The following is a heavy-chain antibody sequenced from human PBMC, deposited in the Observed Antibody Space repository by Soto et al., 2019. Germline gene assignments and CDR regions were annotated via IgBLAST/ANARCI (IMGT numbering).Heavy chain of an antibody. D-gene: IGHD6-13*01. CDR1: GYTFTGYY. V-gene: IGHV1-2*02. J-gene: IGHJ6*02. CDR2: INPNSGGT. Sequence: ASVKVSCKASGYTFTGYYMHWVRQAPGQGLEWMGWINPNSGGTNYAQKFQGRVTMTRDTSISTAYMELSRLRSDDTAVYYCARGGYSSSWDYYYYYGMDVWGQGTTVTAP. CDR3: ARGGYSSSWDYYYYYGMDV.